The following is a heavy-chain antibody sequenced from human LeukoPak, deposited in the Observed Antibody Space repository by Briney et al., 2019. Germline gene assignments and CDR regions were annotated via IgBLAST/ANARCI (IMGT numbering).Heavy chain of an antibody. CDR2: IYPGDSDT. J-gene: IGHJ5*02. V-gene: IGHV5-51*01. Sequence: GESLKISCKGSGYRFTSYWIGWVRQMPGKGLEWMGIIYPGDSDTRYSPSFQGQVTISADKSISTAYLQWSSLKASDTAMYYCARQSVPASNWFDPWGQGTLVTVSS. CDR1: GYRFTSYW. CDR3: ARQSVPASNWFDP. D-gene: IGHD2-2*01.